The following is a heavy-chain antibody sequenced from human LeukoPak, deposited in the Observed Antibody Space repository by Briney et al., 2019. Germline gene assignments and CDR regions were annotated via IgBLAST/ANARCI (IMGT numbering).Heavy chain of an antibody. D-gene: IGHD3-22*01. J-gene: IGHJ4*02. CDR3: ARVLYYDSSGLPGTLGY. CDR1: GFTFSSYS. CDR2: ISSSSSSI. Sequence: GGSLRLSCAASGFTFSSYSMDWVRQAPGKGLEWVSYISSSSSSIYYADSVKGRFTISRDNVKNSLYLQMNSLRAEDTAVYYCARVLYYDSSGLPGTLGYWGQGTLVTVSS. V-gene: IGHV3-48*01.